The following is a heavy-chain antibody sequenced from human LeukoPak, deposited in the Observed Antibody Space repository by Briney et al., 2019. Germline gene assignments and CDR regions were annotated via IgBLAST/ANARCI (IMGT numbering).Heavy chain of an antibody. D-gene: IGHD3-22*01. CDR1: GFTFSSNA. J-gene: IGHJ6*02. CDR2: ISGTGGSI. CDR3: ARAPPYYYDSRGYHYERGNYYYGMDV. V-gene: IGHV3-23*01. Sequence: GGSLRLSCAASGFTFSSNAMSWVRQAPGKGLEWVSAISGTGGSISYADSVKGRFTISRDNSRNTLFLQMSSLRAEDTAVYYCARAPPYYYDSRGYHYERGNYYYGMDVWGQGTTVIVSS.